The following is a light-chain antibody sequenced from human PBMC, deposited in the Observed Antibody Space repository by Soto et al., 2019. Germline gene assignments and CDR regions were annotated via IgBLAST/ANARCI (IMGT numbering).Light chain of an antibody. CDR2: DAS. J-gene: IGKJ3*01. V-gene: IGKV1-39*01. Sequence: DIQMTQSPSSLSASVGDRVTITCRASQSISSYLNWYQQKPGKAPKLLIYDASSLQSGVPSRFSGSGSGTDFTLTISSLQPEDVATYYCQQSYSTSTFGPGTKVDIK. CDR1: QSISSY. CDR3: QQSYSTST.